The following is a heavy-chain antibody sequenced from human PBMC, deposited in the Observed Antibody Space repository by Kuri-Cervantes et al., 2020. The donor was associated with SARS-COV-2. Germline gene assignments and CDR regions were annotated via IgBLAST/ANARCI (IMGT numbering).Heavy chain of an antibody. D-gene: IGHD3-3*01. CDR1: GFTFSSYA. CDR2: ISGSGGST. Sequence: GESLKISCAASGFTFSSYAMSWVRQAPGKGLEWVSAISGSGGSTYYADSVKGRFTISRDNSKNTLYLQMNSLRAEDTAVYYCAADLRSGTWDGFDIWGQGTVVTVSS. V-gene: IGHV3-23*01. CDR3: AADLRSGTWDGFDI. J-gene: IGHJ3*02.